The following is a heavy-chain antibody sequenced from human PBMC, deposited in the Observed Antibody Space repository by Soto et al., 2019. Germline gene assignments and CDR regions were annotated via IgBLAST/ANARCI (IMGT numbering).Heavy chain of an antibody. J-gene: IGHJ3*02. Sequence: SETLSLTCTVSGGSISSSSYYWGWIRQPPGKGLEWIGSIYYSGSTYYNPPLKSRVTISEDTSKNQFSLKLSSVTAADTAVYYCARDVDTAMVSDAFDIWGQGTMVTVSS. V-gene: IGHV4-39*02. D-gene: IGHD5-18*01. CDR1: GGSISSSSYY. CDR2: IYYSGST. CDR3: ARDVDTAMVSDAFDI.